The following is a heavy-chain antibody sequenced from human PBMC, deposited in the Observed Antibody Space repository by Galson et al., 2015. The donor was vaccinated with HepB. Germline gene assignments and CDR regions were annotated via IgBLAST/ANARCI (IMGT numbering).Heavy chain of an antibody. Sequence: SLRLSCAASGFTFSNAWMNWFRQAPGKGLEWLGRIKSKIEGGTTDYAPPVKGRFTISRDDSKNTLYLQMNSLKTEDTAVYYCTTDYANYDILTGYLVYFDYWGQGTLVTVSS. CDR1: GFTFSNAW. D-gene: IGHD3-9*01. J-gene: IGHJ4*02. CDR3: TTDYANYDILTGYLVYFDY. CDR2: IKSKIEGGTT. V-gene: IGHV3-15*07.